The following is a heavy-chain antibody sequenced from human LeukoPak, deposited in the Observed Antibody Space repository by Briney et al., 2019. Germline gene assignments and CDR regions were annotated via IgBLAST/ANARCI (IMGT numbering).Heavy chain of an antibody. CDR2: ISSNGGST. CDR3: ARGPYYDHAFDI. Sequence: PGGSLRLSCAASGFTFSSYAMHWVRQAPGKGLEYVSAISSNGGSTYYANSVKGRFTISRDNSKNTLYLQMNSLRAEDTAVYYCARGPYYDHAFDIWGQGAMVTVSS. D-gene: IGHD5-12*01. CDR1: GFTFSSYA. V-gene: IGHV3-64*01. J-gene: IGHJ3*02.